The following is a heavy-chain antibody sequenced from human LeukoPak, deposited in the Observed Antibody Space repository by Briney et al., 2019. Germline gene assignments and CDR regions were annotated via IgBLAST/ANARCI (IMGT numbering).Heavy chain of an antibody. CDR2: IYYSGST. J-gene: IGHJ3*02. Sequence: PSETLSLTCTVSGGSISSYYWSWIRQPPGKGLEWIGYIYYSGSTNYNPSLKSRVTISVDTSKNQFSLKLSSETAADTAVYYCARRLYGDYIDAFDIWGQGTMVTVSS. CDR3: ARRLYGDYIDAFDI. CDR1: GGSISSYY. D-gene: IGHD4-17*01. V-gene: IGHV4-59*08.